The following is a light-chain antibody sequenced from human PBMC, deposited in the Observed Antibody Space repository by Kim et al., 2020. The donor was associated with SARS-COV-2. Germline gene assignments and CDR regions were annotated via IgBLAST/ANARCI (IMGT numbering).Light chain of an antibody. V-gene: IGLV3-19*01. CDR1: SIRIFY. Sequence: VALGQTVRITGQGDSIRIFYASCYQQKPGQAPRLVIYAKPSRPSGIPGRFSGSSSGNTASLTITGAQAEDEADYYCNSRDSTGNHSFGGGTQLTVL. J-gene: IGLJ2*01. CDR3: NSRDSTGNHS. CDR2: AKP.